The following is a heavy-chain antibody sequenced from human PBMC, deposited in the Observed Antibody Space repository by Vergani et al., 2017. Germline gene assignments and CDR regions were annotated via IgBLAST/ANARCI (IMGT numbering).Heavy chain of an antibody. J-gene: IGHJ4*03. CDR1: GGTFSSYT. V-gene: IGHV1-69*04. CDR3: AREGGSYEFDY. CDR2: IIPILGIA. Sequence: QVQLVHSGAEVKKPGSSVKVSCKASGGTFSSYTISWVRQAPGQGLEWMGRIIPILGIANYAQKFQGRVTITAYKSTCTAYMELSSLRSEDTAVYDCAREGGSYEFDYWGQGTTVTVSS. D-gene: IGHD1-26*01.